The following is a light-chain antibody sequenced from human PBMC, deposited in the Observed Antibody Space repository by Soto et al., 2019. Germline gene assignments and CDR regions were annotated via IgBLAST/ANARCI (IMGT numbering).Light chain of an antibody. CDR1: QSVGSN. V-gene: IGKV3-15*01. CDR2: GTS. CDR3: QQYNNWPYT. J-gene: IGKJ2*01. Sequence: EIVMTQSPVTLSVSPGERAALSCRASQSVGSNFAWYQQRPGQAPRVLIYGTSTRATGVPARFSGSGSGTDFTLTISSLQSEAFAVYYCQQYNNWPYTFCQGTRLEIK.